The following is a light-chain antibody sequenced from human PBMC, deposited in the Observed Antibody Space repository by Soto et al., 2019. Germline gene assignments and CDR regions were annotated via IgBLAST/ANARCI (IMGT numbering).Light chain of an antibody. CDR2: GAS. CDR1: QSVSSSS. J-gene: IGKJ2*01. Sequence: EIVLTQSPGTLSLSPGEGATLSCRASQSVSSSSLAWYQQKRGQAPRLLIYGASSRATGIPDTFSGSGSGADFTLTISRLEPEDCAVYFCQQYGSSPYTFGQGTKLEIK. V-gene: IGKV3-20*01. CDR3: QQYGSSPYT.